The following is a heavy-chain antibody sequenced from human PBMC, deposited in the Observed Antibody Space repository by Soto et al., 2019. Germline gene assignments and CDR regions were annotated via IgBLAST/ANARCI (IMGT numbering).Heavy chain of an antibody. CDR2: IYYSGST. CDR3: ARVGEIIGDY. V-gene: IGHV4-31*01. D-gene: IGHD3-10*01. Sequence: QVQLRESGPGLVKPSQTLSLTCTVSGGSISTSGYYWSWIRQHPGKGLDWIGYIYYSGSTYYNPSLKSPVTISVDTSKNQFSLKLSSVTAADTAVYYCARVGEIIGDYWGQGVLVTVSS. J-gene: IGHJ4*02. CDR1: GGSISTSGYY.